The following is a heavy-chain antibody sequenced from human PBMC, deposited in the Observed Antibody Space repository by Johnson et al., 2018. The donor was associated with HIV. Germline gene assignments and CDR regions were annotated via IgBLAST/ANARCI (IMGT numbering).Heavy chain of an antibody. Sequence: QVQLVESGGGVVQPGGSLRLSCAASGFNFNGFGMHWVRQAPGKGLEWVAFLRYDGTNKNYGDSVKGRFTISRDNSKNTLYLQMGSLRTEDMAVYYCATGGSIGYFDWLSNFDIWGQGTMVTVSS. V-gene: IGHV3-30*02. CDR1: GFNFNGFG. J-gene: IGHJ3*02. CDR3: ATGGSIGYFDWLSNFDI. CDR2: LRYDGTNK. D-gene: IGHD3-9*01.